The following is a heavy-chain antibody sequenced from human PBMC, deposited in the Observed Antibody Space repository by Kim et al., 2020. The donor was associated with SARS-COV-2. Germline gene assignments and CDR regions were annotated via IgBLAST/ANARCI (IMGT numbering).Heavy chain of an antibody. CDR2: ISWNSGSI. D-gene: IGHD3-22*01. CDR3: AKGGEYYYDSSGYNWFDP. Sequence: GGSLRLSCAASGFTFGDYAMHWVRQAPGKGLEWVSGISWNSGSIGYADSVKGRFTISRDNAKNSLYLQMNSLRAEDTALYYCAKGGEYYYDSSGYNWFDPWGQGTLVTVSS. J-gene: IGHJ5*02. CDR1: GFTFGDYA. V-gene: IGHV3-9*01.